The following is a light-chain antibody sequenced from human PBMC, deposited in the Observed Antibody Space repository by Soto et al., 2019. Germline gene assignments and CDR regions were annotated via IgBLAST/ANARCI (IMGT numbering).Light chain of an antibody. CDR2: QVF. V-gene: IGKV2-30*02. CDR1: QSFTHSNGNTY. J-gene: IGKJ2*01. CDR3: MQGSLWPFT. Sequence: DVVMTQSPLSLPVTLGQPASISCRSTQSFTHSNGNTYLTWFQQRPGQSPRRLIYQVFNRDSGVPDRFSGSGSGTDFTLKISRVEAEDVGVYYCMQGSLWPFTFGQGTRLEIK.